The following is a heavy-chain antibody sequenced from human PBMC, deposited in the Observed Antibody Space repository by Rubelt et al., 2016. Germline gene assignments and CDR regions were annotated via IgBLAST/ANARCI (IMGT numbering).Heavy chain of an antibody. Sequence: QVQLVQSGAEVKKPGASVKVSCKASGYTFTSYGISWVRQAPGQGLEWMGWMNPNSGNTGYAQKLQGRVTMTTDTSTSTAYMELRSLRSDDTAVYYCARDDYGAGSYHYWGQGTLVTVSS. CDR2: MNPNSGNT. D-gene: IGHD3-10*01. CDR3: ARDDYGAGSYHY. J-gene: IGHJ4*02. CDR1: GYTFTSYG. V-gene: IGHV1-18*01.